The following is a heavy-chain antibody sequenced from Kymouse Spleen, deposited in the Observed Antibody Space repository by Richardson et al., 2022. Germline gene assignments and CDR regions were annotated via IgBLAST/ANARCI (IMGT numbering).Heavy chain of an antibody. V-gene: IGHV4-59*01. D-gene: IGHD6-6*01. CDR1: GGSISSYY. CDR3: ARDHSSSDYYYGMDV. CDR2: IYYSGST. J-gene: IGHJ6*02. Sequence: QVQLQESGPGLVKPSETLSLTCTVSGGSISSYYWSWIRQPPGKGLEWIGYIYYSGSTNYNPSLKSRVTISVDTSKNQFSLKLSSVTAADTAVYYCARDHSSSDYYYGMDVWGQGTTVTVSS.